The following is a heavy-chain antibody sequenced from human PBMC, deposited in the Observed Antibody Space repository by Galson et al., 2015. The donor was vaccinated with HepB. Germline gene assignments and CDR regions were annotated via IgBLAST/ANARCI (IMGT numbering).Heavy chain of an antibody. CDR3: ATTKFGSGAYWTFDI. CDR1: DSTFSSYT. Sequence: SLRLSCAASDSTFSSYTMNWVRQTPGKGLQWVSYISTNDATIHYADSVKGRFTIARDNAKNTMWLQMNSPRAEDTAVYYCATTKFGSGAYWTFDIWGQGTLVTVTS. J-gene: IGHJ3*02. D-gene: IGHD4/OR15-4a*01. CDR2: ISTNDATI. V-gene: IGHV3-48*04.